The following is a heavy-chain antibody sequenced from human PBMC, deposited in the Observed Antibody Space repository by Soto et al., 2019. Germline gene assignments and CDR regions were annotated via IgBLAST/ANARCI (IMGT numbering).Heavy chain of an antibody. J-gene: IGHJ4*02. CDR1: GGSISSGGYS. CDR3: AREEVRGVMGYFDY. D-gene: IGHD3-10*01. V-gene: IGHV4-30-2*01. Sequence: QLQLQESGSGLVKPSQTLSLTCAVSGGSISSGGYSWSWIRQPPGKGLEWIGYIYHSGSTYYNPSLKSRVTISVDRSKNQFSLKPSSVTAADTAVYYCAREEVRGVMGYFDYWGQGTLVTVSS. CDR2: IYHSGST.